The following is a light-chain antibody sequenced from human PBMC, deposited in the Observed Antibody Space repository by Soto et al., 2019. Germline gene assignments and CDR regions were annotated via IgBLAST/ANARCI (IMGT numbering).Light chain of an antibody. V-gene: IGLV2-14*01. J-gene: IGLJ1*01. Sequence: QSALTQPASVSGSPGQSITISCTGTSSDVGGYNYVSWYQQHPGKAPKLMIYEVSNRPSGVSNHFSGSKSGNTASLTISGLQAEDEADYYCSSYTSSSTLVYVFGTGTKLTVL. CDR1: SSDVGGYNY. CDR2: EVS. CDR3: SSYTSSSTLVYV.